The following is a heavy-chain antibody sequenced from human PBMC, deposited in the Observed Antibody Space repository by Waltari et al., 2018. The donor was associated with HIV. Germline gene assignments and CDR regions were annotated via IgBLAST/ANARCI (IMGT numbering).Heavy chain of an antibody. J-gene: IGHJ5*02. D-gene: IGHD3-10*01. Sequence: QLQLQESGPGLVKPSETLSLTCTVSGGSISSSSYYWGWIRQPPGKGLEWIGNIYYSGSTYYNPSLRSRVTISLDTSKNQFSLRLSSVTAADTAVYYCARERITGFDPWGQGTLVTVSS. CDR3: ARERITGFDP. CDR1: GGSISSSSYY. CDR2: IYYSGST. V-gene: IGHV4-39*07.